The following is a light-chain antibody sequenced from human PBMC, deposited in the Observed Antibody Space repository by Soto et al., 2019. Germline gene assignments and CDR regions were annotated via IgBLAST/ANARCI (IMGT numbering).Light chain of an antibody. J-gene: IGLJ1*01. Sequence: QSALTQPASVCGSPGQSITISCTGTSGDIGSYNRVSWYQQHPGKAPKLIIYEVTDRPSGVSNRFSGSKSGNTASLTISGLQAEDEAEYYSSSYTNINTRACVFGTGTKVTVL. CDR3: SSYTNINTRACV. CDR2: EVT. CDR1: SGDIGSYNR. V-gene: IGLV2-14*01.